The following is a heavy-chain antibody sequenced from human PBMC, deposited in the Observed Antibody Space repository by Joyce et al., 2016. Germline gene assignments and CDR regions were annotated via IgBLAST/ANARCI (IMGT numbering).Heavy chain of an antibody. J-gene: IGHJ4*02. V-gene: IGHV3-30*18. D-gene: IGHD6-25*01. CDR1: GLTLSNCG. Sequence: QVQLVESGGGVVQPGRSLRLSCAASGLTLSNCGVHWVRQAPGKGLEWVAVISYDGIYKYYADSVKGRFTISRDNSKNTVFLEMNSLRTEDMAVYYCAKILTATYSSGWFLDYWGQGTLVTVSS. CDR3: AKILTATYSSGWFLDY. CDR2: ISYDGIYK.